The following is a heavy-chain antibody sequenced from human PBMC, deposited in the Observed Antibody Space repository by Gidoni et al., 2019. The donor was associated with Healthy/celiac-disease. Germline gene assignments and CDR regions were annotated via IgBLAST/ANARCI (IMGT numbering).Heavy chain of an antibody. V-gene: IGHV3-23*01. D-gene: IGHD3-22*01. CDR3: AKETYYYDSSGLWGDFQH. J-gene: IGHJ1*01. Sequence: EVQLLESGGGLVQPGGSLRLSCAASGFTFSSYAMSWVRQAPGKPPAWVSAISGSGGSTYYADPVKGRFTISRDNSKNTLYLQMNSLRAEDTAVYYCAKETYYYDSSGLWGDFQHWGQGTLVTVSS. CDR1: GFTFSSYA. CDR2: ISGSGGST.